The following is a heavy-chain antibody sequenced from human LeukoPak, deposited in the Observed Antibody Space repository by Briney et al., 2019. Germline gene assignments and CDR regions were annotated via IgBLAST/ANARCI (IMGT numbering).Heavy chain of an antibody. CDR3: AGAARAVDY. CDR2: IQEDGSEK. V-gene: IGHV3-7*01. CDR1: GFTFTNYW. Sequence: GGSLRLSCAAPGFTFTNYWMTWVRPAPGMGLEWVANIQEDGSEKYYVDSVKGRFTISSDNAKNSLYLQMNSLRADDTAVYYCAGAARAVDYWGQGTLVTVSS. J-gene: IGHJ4*02.